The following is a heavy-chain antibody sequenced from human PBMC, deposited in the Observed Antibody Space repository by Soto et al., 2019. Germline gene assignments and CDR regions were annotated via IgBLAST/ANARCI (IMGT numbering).Heavy chain of an antibody. Sequence: QVQLQESGPGLVKPSQTLSLTCTVSGGSISSGGYYWSWIRQHPGKGLEWIGDIYYSGSTYYNPSLKSRVTISVDTSKNRFALKVSSVAAADTAVYYCARNVDTAMVGYWYFDLWGRGTLVAVSS. CDR1: GGSISSGGYY. V-gene: IGHV4-31*03. CDR2: IYYSGST. J-gene: IGHJ2*01. D-gene: IGHD5-18*01. CDR3: ARNVDTAMVGYWYFDL.